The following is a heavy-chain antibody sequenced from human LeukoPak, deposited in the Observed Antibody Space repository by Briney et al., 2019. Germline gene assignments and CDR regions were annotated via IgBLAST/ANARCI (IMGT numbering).Heavy chain of an antibody. V-gene: IGHV1-69*05. CDR1: GGTFSSYA. J-gene: IGHJ5*02. CDR2: IIPIFGTA. CDR3: ARVPMVRGVIRVVRFDP. D-gene: IGHD3-10*01. Sequence: SVKVSCKASGGTFSSYAISWVRQAPGQGLEWMGGIIPIFGTANYAQKFQGRVTMTRNTSISTAYMELSSLRSEDTAVYYCARVPMVRGVIRVVRFDPWGQGTLVTVSS.